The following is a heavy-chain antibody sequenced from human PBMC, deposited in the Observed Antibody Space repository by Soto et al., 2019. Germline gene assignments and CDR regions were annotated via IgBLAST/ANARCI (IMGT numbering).Heavy chain of an antibody. Sequence: VKVSCKASGYTFTSYAMHWVRQAPGQRLEWMGWINAGNGNTKYSQKFQGRVTITRDTSASTAYMELSSLRSEDTAVYYCARDRKYNWNYGSFYYYYGMDVWGQGTTVTVSS. CDR1: GYTFTSYA. J-gene: IGHJ6*02. D-gene: IGHD1-7*01. V-gene: IGHV1-3*01. CDR2: INAGNGNT. CDR3: ARDRKYNWNYGSFYYYYGMDV.